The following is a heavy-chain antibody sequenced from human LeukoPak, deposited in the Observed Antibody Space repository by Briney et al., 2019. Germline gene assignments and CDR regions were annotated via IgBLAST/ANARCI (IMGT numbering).Heavy chain of an antibody. Sequence: PSETLSLTCTVSGGSISSSSYYWGWIRQPPGKGLEWIGSIYYSGSTYYNPSPKSRVTISVDTSKNQFSLNLSSVTAADTAVYYCARLYYDSSGYYQICYFDYWGQGTLVTVSS. J-gene: IGHJ4*02. D-gene: IGHD3-22*01. CDR2: IYYSGST. CDR3: ARLYYDSSGYYQICYFDY. CDR1: GGSISSSSYY. V-gene: IGHV4-39*01.